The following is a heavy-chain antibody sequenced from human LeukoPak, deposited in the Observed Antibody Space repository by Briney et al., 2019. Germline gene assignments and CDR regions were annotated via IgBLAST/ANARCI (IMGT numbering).Heavy chain of an antibody. Sequence: ASVKVSCKASGYTFTSYAMHWVRQAPGQRLEWMGWINAGNGNTKYSQKFQGRVTITRDTSASTAYMELSSLRSEDTAVYYCAKDEKGYYRDTSGYPDAFDIWGQGTMVTVSS. CDR2: INAGNGNT. J-gene: IGHJ3*02. CDR3: AKDEKGYYRDTSGYPDAFDI. CDR1: GYTFTSYA. V-gene: IGHV1-3*01. D-gene: IGHD3-22*01.